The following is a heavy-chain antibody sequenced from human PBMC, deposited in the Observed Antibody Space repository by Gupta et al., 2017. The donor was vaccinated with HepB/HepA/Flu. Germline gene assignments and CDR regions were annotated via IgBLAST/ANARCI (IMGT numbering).Heavy chain of an antibody. D-gene: IGHD3-22*01. J-gene: IGHJ4*02. Sequence: QVQLVQSGAEVKKPGSSAKVSCKASGGTVSSYAISWVRQATGQGLEWMGMLIPILGIANYAQTFQGRVSMTADNSTSTANMELSSLRSEDTAVYYCARGEDYYDSSGYFFIDYWSQGTLVTVSS. V-gene: IGHV1-69*04. CDR3: ARGEDYYDSSGYFFIDY. CDR1: GGTVSSYA. CDR2: LIPILGIA.